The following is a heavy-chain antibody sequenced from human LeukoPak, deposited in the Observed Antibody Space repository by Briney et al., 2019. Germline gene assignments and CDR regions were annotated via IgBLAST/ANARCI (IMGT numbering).Heavy chain of an antibody. CDR3: ASGPTYYYGSGSHSPFEFDY. D-gene: IGHD3-10*01. Sequence: GGSLRLSCAASGFTFSSYAMSWVRQAPGKGLEWVSAISGSAGSTYYADSVKGRFTISRDNSKNTLYLQMNSLRAEDTAVYYCASGPTYYYGSGSHSPFEFDYWDQGTLVTVSS. CDR1: GFTFSSYA. J-gene: IGHJ4*02. V-gene: IGHV3-23*01. CDR2: ISGSAGST.